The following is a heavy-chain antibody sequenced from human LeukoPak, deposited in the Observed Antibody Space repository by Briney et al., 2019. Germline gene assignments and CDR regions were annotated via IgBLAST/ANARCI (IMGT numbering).Heavy chain of an antibody. CDR1: GYTFTGYY. D-gene: IGHD3-10*01. CDR2: INPNSGGT. CDR3: ARDRTRRWFGESHYGMDV. J-gene: IGHJ6*02. Sequence: VASVKVSCKASGYTFTGYYMHWVRQAPGQGLEWMGWINPNSGGTNYAQKFQGRVTMTRDTSISTAHMELSRLRSDDTAVYYCARDRTRRWFGESHYGMDVWGQGTTVTVSS. V-gene: IGHV1-2*02.